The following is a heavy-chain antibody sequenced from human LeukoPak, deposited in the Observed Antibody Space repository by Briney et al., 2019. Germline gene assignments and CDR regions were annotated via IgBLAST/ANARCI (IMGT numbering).Heavy chain of an antibody. Sequence: SETLSLTCAVYGGSFSGYYWSWIRQPPGKGLEWIGEINHSGSTNYNPSLKSRVTISVDTSKNQFSLKLSSVTAADTAVYYCASSRPIVLSFDYWGQRTLVTVSP. CDR3: ASSRPIVLSFDY. CDR1: GGSFSGYY. CDR2: INHSGST. D-gene: IGHD2-8*01. V-gene: IGHV4-34*01. J-gene: IGHJ4*02.